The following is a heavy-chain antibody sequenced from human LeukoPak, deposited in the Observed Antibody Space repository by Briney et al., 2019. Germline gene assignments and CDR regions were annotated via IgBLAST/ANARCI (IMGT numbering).Heavy chain of an antibody. Sequence: ASVKVSCKASGYTFTSYDINWVRQATGQGLEWMGWMNPNSGNTGYAQKFQGRVIITTDTSTSTAYMELMSLRSGDTAVFSCARAGSGGGGYFDYWGQGTLVIVSS. CDR1: GYTFTSYD. CDR3: ARAGSGGGGYFDY. J-gene: IGHJ4*02. V-gene: IGHV1-8*01. D-gene: IGHD1-14*01. CDR2: MNPNSGNT.